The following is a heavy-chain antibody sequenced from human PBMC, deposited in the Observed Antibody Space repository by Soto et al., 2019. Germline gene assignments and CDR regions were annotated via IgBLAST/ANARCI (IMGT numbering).Heavy chain of an antibody. CDR3: ARRIAVDIVVVPAAMSLYFDY. CDR2: INHSGST. CDR1: GGSFSGYY. Sequence: SETLSLTCAVYGGSFSGYYWSWIRQPPGKGLEWIGEINHSGSTNYNPSLKSRVTISVDTSKNQFSLKLSSVTAADTAVYYCARRIAVDIVVVPAAMSLYFDYWGQGTLVTVSS. D-gene: IGHD2-2*03. J-gene: IGHJ4*02. V-gene: IGHV4-34*01.